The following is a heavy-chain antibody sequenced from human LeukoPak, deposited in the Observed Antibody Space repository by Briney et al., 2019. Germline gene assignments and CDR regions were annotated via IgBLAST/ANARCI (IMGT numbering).Heavy chain of an antibody. Sequence: SETLSLTCTVSGGSISSYYWSWIRQPPGEGLEWIGYIYYSGSTNYNPSLKSRVTISVDTSKNQFSLKLSSVTAADTAVYYCARGLGIVAPLDYWGQGTLVTVSS. D-gene: IGHD5-12*01. CDR2: IYYSGST. CDR1: GGSISSYY. V-gene: IGHV4-59*01. CDR3: ARGLGIVAPLDY. J-gene: IGHJ4*02.